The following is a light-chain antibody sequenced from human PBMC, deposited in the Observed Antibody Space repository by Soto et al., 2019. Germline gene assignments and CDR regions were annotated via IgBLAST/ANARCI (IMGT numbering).Light chain of an antibody. V-gene: IGLV2-8*01. CDR3: SSYAASNNFYFV. J-gene: IGLJ3*02. CDR1: SSDVGGYNY. CDR2: EVT. Sequence: QSVLTQPPSASGSPGQSVTISCTGTSSDVGGYNYVSWYQQYPGRAPKRMIYEVTKRPSGVPDRFSGSKSGNTASLTVSGLQAEDEADYYCSSYAASNNFYFVFGGGTKLTVL.